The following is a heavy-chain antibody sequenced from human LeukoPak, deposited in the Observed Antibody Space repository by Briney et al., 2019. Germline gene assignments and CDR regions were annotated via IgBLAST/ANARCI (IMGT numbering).Heavy chain of an antibody. Sequence: GGSLRLSCAASGFTVSSNCMSWVRQAPGKGLEWVSLIYSDGTTYYADSVKGRFTISRDNSKNTLYLQMNSLRAEDTAVYYCAKSLVRRKLDYWGQGTLVTVSS. CDR1: GFTVSSNC. CDR3: AKSLVRRKLDY. J-gene: IGHJ4*02. CDR2: IYSDGTT. V-gene: IGHV3-53*01.